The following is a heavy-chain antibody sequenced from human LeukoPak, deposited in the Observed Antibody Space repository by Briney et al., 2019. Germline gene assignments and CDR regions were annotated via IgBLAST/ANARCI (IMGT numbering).Heavy chain of an antibody. V-gene: IGHV3-23*01. D-gene: IGHD3-22*01. Sequence: GGSLRLSCAASGFTFSSYAMSWVRQAPGKGLEWVSAISGSGGSTYYADSVKGRFTISRDNSKNTLYLQINSLRAEDTAVYYCAKDRGYYYDSSGYYFLGWFDPWGQGTLVTVSS. CDR1: GFTFSSYA. J-gene: IGHJ5*02. CDR2: ISGSGGST. CDR3: AKDRGYYYDSSGYYFLGWFDP.